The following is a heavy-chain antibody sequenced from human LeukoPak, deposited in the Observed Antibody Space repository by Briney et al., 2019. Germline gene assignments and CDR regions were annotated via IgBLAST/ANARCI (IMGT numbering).Heavy chain of an antibody. CDR3: AKGRYSYGFDY. V-gene: IGHV3-9*01. CDR1: GFTFDDYA. J-gene: IGHJ4*02. CDR2: ISWNSGSI. Sequence: GGSLRLSCAASGFTFDDYAMHWVRQAPGKGLEWVSGISWNSGSIGYADSVKSRFTISRDNAKNSLYLQMNSLRAEDTALYYCAKGRYSYGFDYWGQGTLVTVSS. D-gene: IGHD5-18*01.